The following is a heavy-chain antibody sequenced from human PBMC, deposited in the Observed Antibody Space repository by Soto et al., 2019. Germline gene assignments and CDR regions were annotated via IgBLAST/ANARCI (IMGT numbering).Heavy chain of an antibody. CDR3: ASRRNPSGAYAY. D-gene: IGHD2-21*01. V-gene: IGHV3-66*01. CDR2: IYSDGST. CDR1: GFTVSSNF. Sequence: EVQLVVSGGGLVQPGGSLRLSCAASGFTVSSNFMSWVRQAPGKGLGWVSIIYSDGSTYYADSVKGRFTISRDNPKNTLYLQMNSLRADATAVYYCASRRNPSGAYAYWGQGTLVTVSS. J-gene: IGHJ4*02.